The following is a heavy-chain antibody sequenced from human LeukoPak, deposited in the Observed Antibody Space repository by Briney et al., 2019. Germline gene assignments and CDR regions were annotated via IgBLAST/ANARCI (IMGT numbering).Heavy chain of an antibody. Sequence: ASVKVSCKASGYTFTSYYMHWVRQAPGQGLEWMGIINPSGGSASDAQKFQGRLTMTRDTSTSTLYMELSSLRSEDAAVCYCAREGVAATGLDYWGQGTLVTVSS. J-gene: IGHJ4*02. CDR3: AREGVAATGLDY. CDR2: INPSGGSA. CDR1: GYTFTSYY. V-gene: IGHV1-46*01. D-gene: IGHD6-13*01.